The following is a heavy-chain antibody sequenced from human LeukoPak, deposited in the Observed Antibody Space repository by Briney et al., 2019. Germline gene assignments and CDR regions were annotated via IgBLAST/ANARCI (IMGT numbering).Heavy chain of an antibody. Sequence: PGGSLRLSCAASGFTFSSYSMNWVRQAPGKGLEWVSYISSSSSTIYYADSVKGRFTVSRDNAKNSLYLQMNSLRAEDTAVYYCARGSGREPDAFDIWGQGTMVTVSS. CDR1: GFTFSSYS. J-gene: IGHJ3*02. V-gene: IGHV3-48*04. CDR3: ARGSGREPDAFDI. CDR2: ISSSSSTI. D-gene: IGHD1-26*01.